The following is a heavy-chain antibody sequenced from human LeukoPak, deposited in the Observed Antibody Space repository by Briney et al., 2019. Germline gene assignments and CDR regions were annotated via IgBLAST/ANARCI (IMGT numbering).Heavy chain of an antibody. V-gene: IGHV3-23*01. CDR3: ARDSGYNAFDY. D-gene: IGHD5-12*01. CDR2: ISGSGGKT. Sequence: GGSLRLSCAASGFTFSSYAMSWVRQAPGKGLEWVSAISGSGGKTYYADSVKGQFGKTYYADSVKGRFTISRDDSKNTLYLQMNSLRAEDTALYYCARDSGYNAFDYWGQGTLVTVSS. J-gene: IGHJ4*02. CDR1: GFTFSSYA.